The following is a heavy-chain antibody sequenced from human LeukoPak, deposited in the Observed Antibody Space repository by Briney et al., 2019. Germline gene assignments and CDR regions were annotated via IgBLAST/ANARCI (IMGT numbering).Heavy chain of an antibody. CDR3: TRDRRLKKDSSSWYGAWFDP. J-gene: IGHJ5*02. Sequence: SETLSLTCTVSGGSISSSSYYWGWIRQPPGKGLEWIGSIYYSGSTYYNPSLKSRVTISVDTSKNQFSLKLSSVTAADTAVYYYTRDRRLKKDSSSWYGAWFDPWGQGTLVTVSS. CDR1: GGSISSSSYY. D-gene: IGHD6-13*01. CDR2: IYYSGST. V-gene: IGHV4-39*07.